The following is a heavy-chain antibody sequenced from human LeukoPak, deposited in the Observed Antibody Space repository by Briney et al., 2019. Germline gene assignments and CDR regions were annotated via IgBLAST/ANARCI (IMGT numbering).Heavy chain of an antibody. CDR1: KFIFSDYY. J-gene: IGHJ4*02. V-gene: IGHV3-11*01. D-gene: IGHD7-27*01. CDR3: ARAWGSADY. Sequence: GGSLRLSCAASKFIFSDYYMSWIRQAPGKGLEWLSYISGGGETIYYADSVKGRFTISRDNAKNSLYLQMNSLRAEDTAVYYCARAWGSADYWGQGTQVTASS. CDR2: ISGGGETI.